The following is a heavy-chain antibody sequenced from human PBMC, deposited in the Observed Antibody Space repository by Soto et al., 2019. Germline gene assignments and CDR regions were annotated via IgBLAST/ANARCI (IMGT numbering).Heavy chain of an antibody. CDR3: ARDISSGHPIDAFDI. CDR2: IYSGGST. V-gene: IGHV3-53*01. D-gene: IGHD6-25*01. CDR1: GFTVSSNY. Sequence: GGSLRLSCAASGFTVSSNYMSWVRQAPGKGLEWVSVIYSGGSTYYADSVKGRFTISRDNSKNTLYLQMNSLRAEDTAVYYCARDISSGHPIDAFDIWGQGTMVTVSS. J-gene: IGHJ3*02.